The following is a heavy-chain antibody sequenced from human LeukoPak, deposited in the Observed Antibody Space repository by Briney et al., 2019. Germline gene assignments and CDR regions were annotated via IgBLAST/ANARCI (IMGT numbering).Heavy chain of an antibody. CDR1: GFTFSSYS. J-gene: IGHJ6*02. D-gene: IGHD5-18*01. Sequence: GGSLRLSCAASGFTFSSYSMDWVRQAPGKGLEWVSYISSSGSTIYYADSVKGRFTISRDNAKNSLYLQMNSLRAEDTAVYYCARDTAMAPYYYYGMDVWGQGTTVTVSS. CDR3: ARDTAMAPYYYYGMDV. V-gene: IGHV3-48*04. CDR2: ISSSGSTI.